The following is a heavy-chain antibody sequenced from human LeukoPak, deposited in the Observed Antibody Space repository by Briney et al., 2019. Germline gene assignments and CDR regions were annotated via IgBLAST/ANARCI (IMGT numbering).Heavy chain of an antibody. D-gene: IGHD3-10*01. V-gene: IGHV1-24*01. CDR1: GYTLTELS. J-gene: IGHJ4*02. CDR2: FDPEDGET. CDR3: AKGRKGLLFVRGVDFDY. Sequence: ASVKVSCKVSGYTLTELSMHWVRQAPGKGLEWMGGFDPEDGETIYAQKFQGRVTMTEDTSTDTAYMELSSLRAEDTAVYYCAKGRKGLLFVRGVDFDYWGQGTLVTVSS.